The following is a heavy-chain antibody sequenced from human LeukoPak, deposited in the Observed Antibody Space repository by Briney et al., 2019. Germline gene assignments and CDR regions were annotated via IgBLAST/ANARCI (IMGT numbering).Heavy chain of an antibody. D-gene: IGHD3-10*01. CDR1: GFTFSSYW. Sequence: PVGSLRLSCAASGFTFSSYWMSWVRQAPGKGLEWVANIKQDGSEKYYVDSVKGRFTISRDNAKNSLYLQMNSLRAEDTAVYYCARDEPVTMVRGVIDYWGQGTLVTVSS. CDR3: ARDEPVTMVRGVIDY. J-gene: IGHJ4*02. V-gene: IGHV3-7*01. CDR2: IKQDGSEK.